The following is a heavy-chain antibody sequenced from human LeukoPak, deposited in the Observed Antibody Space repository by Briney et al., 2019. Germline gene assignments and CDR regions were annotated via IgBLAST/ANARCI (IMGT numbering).Heavy chain of an antibody. Sequence: SETLSLTCTVSGGSISSGGYYWSWIRQHPGKGLEWIGYIYYSGSTYYNPSLKSRVTISVDTSKNQFSLKLSSVTAADTAVYYCARVKMATPIDAFDIWGQGTMVTVSS. CDR3: ARVKMATPIDAFDI. CDR1: GGSISSGGYY. J-gene: IGHJ3*02. V-gene: IGHV4-31*03. CDR2: IYYSGST. D-gene: IGHD5-24*01.